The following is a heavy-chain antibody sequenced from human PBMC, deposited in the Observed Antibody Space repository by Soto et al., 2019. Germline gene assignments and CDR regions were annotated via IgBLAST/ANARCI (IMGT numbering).Heavy chain of an antibody. Sequence: QVQLVESGGGVVQPGRSLRLSCAASGFTFSSYTMHWVRQAPGKGLEWVAVMSYDGSNKYYADSVKGRFTISRDNSKNTLHLQMNSLRDEDTAVYHCASGYSSRWRYSDEDSFDYWGQGTLVTVSS. CDR3: ASGYSSRWRYSDEDSFDY. V-gene: IGHV3-30-3*01. J-gene: IGHJ4*02. CDR1: GFTFSSYT. CDR2: MSYDGSNK. D-gene: IGHD6-13*01.